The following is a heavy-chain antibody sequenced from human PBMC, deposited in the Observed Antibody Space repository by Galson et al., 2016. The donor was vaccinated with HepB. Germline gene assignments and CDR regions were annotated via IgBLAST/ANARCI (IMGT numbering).Heavy chain of an antibody. V-gene: IGHV3-21*01. CDR1: GFTFSTYA. CDR3: ARQRLRMGELSLSEY. J-gene: IGHJ4*02. D-gene: IGHD3-16*02. CDR2: ISSSSGYI. Sequence: SLRLSCAASGFTFSTYAMNWVRQAPGKGLEWVSSISSSSGYIYYADSVKGRFTISRDNAKNSLYLQMKSLRAEDTAVYYCARQRLRMGELSLSEYWGQGTLVTVSS.